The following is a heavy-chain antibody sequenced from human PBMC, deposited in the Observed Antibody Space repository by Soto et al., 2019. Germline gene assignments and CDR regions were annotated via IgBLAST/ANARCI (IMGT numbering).Heavy chain of an antibody. Sequence: PSETLSLTCTVSGGSITSSSYYWGWIRQPPGKGLEWIGSIYYSGSTYYNPSLKSRVTISVDTSKNQFSLKLNSMTAAYTAVYYCARHNYGSGSTYFDYWGQGTLVTVSS. D-gene: IGHD3-10*01. J-gene: IGHJ4*02. CDR2: IYYSGST. V-gene: IGHV4-39*01. CDR1: GGSITSSSYY. CDR3: ARHNYGSGSTYFDY.